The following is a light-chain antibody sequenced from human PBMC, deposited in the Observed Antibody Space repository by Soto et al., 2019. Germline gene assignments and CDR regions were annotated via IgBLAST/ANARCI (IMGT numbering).Light chain of an antibody. CDR3: SSSAGSTL. CDR2: EVS. CDR1: SSDVGDYNY. V-gene: IGLV2-8*01. J-gene: IGLJ2*01. Sequence: QSALTQPPSASGSPGQSVTISCTGTSSDVGDYNYVSWYQQHPGKAPKLMIYEVSKRPSGVPDRFSGSKSGNTASLTVSGLQAEDEADYYCSSSAGSTLFGGGTKLTVL.